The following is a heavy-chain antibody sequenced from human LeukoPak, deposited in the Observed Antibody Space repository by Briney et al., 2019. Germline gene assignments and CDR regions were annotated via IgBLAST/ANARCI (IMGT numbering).Heavy chain of an antibody. D-gene: IGHD2-2*01. CDR3: ARWSVVVPAAISSEVYDAFDI. CDR1: GYTFTSYG. Sequence: GASVKVSCKASGYTFTSYGISWVRQAPGQGLEWMGWISAYNGNTNYAQKLQGRVTMTTDTSTSTAYMELRSLRSDDTAVYYCARWSVVVPAAISSEVYDAFDIWGQGTMVTVSS. CDR2: ISAYNGNT. J-gene: IGHJ3*02. V-gene: IGHV1-18*01.